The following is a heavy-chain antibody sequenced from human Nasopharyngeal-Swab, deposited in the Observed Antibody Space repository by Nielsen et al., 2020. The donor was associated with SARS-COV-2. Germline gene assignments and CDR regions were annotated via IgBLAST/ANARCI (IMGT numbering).Heavy chain of an antibody. CDR2: IATAADT. D-gene: IGHD1-26*01. CDR1: GFTFSSYD. CDR3: ARGYEVGARDDWFVP. J-gene: IGHJ5*02. Sequence: GESLKISCAASGFTFSSYDMHWVRQVTGKGLEWVSAIATAADTSYAGSLKGRFTISRENAKNSLYLQMNRLRAEDTAVYYCARGYEVGARDDWFVPWGQGTLVTVSS. V-gene: IGHV3-13*01.